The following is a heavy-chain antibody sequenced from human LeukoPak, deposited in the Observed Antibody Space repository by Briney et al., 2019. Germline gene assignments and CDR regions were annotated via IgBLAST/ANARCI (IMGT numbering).Heavy chain of an antibody. CDR3: ARPRSEVRMED. CDR1: GCTFSSYA. CDR2: IIPIFGTA. Sequence: ASVKVSCKASGCTFSSYAISWVRQAPGQGLEWMGGIIPIFGTANYAQKFQGRVTITADKSTSTAYMELSSLRSEDTAVYYCARPRSEVRMEDWGQGTLVTVSS. V-gene: IGHV1-69*06. J-gene: IGHJ4*02. D-gene: IGHD3-3*01.